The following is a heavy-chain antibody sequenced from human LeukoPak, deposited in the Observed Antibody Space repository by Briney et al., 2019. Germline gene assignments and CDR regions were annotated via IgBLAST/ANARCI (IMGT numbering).Heavy chain of an antibody. CDR3: AREGDNYGNWFDP. V-gene: IGHV4-39*07. CDR2: IYYSGST. D-gene: IGHD5-24*01. Sequence: PGGSLRLSCAASGFTFSSYSMNWVRQAPGKGLEWIGSIYYSGSTYYNPSLKSRVTISEDTSKNQFSLKLSSVTPADTAVYYCAREGDNYGNWFDPWGQGTLVTVSS. CDR1: GFTFSSYS. J-gene: IGHJ5*02.